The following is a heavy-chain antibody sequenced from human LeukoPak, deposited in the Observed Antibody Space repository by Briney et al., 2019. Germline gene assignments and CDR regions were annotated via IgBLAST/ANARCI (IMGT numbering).Heavy chain of an antibody. V-gene: IGHV4-38-2*02. CDR2: LHHTRST. CDR3: ARDRESSPWELLLDY. D-gene: IGHD3-10*01. CDR1: GYSIRSGYD. J-gene: IGHJ4*02. Sequence: SETLSLTCDVSGYSIRSGYDWAGIRQPPGRGLEGIGSLHHTRSTYYNPSLKSRVTMSVDRSNNKFSLQLSSETAAHTALYYCARDRESSPWELLLDYWGQGILVTVSS.